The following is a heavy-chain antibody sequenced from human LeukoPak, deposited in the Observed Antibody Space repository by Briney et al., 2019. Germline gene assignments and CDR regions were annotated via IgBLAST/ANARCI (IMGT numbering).Heavy chain of an antibody. CDR3: AKGRVTMIVVVTPFDH. CDR1: GFTFSSYG. CDR2: ISGSGGST. D-gene: IGHD3-22*01. Sequence: GGSLRLSCAASGFTFSSYGMSWVRQAPGEGLEWVSAISGSGGSTYYADSVKGRFTVSRDNSKNTLYLQMNSLRAEDTAVYYCAKGRVTMIVVVTPFDHWGQGTLVTVSS. J-gene: IGHJ4*02. V-gene: IGHV3-23*01.